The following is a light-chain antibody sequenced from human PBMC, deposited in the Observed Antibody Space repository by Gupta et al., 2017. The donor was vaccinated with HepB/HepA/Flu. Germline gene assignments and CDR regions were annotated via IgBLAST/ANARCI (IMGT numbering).Light chain of an antibody. Sequence: DIVMTQSPLSLPVTPGEPASISCRSSQSLLHSNGYNYLDWYLQKPGQSPQLLIYLDSKRASGVPDRFSGSGSGTDFTLKISRVEAEDVGVYYCMQALQTPVTFGRGTXVEIK. J-gene: IGKJ4*01. CDR1: QSLLHSNGYNY. V-gene: IGKV2-28*01. CDR3: MQALQTPVT. CDR2: LDS.